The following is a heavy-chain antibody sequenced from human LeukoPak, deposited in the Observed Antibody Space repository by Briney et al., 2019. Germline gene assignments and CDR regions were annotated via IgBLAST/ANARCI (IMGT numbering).Heavy chain of an antibody. Sequence: SETLSLTCSVSGGSISSYYWSWIRQPPGKGLEWIGYIYYSGSTNYNPSLKSRVTISVDTSKNQFSLKLSSVTAADTAVYYCARDVGYCSSTSCYWRTATNNWFDPWGQGTLVTVSS. CDR1: GGSISSYY. J-gene: IGHJ5*02. CDR3: ARDVGYCSSTSCYWRTATNNWFDP. CDR2: IYYSGST. V-gene: IGHV4-59*01. D-gene: IGHD2-2*01.